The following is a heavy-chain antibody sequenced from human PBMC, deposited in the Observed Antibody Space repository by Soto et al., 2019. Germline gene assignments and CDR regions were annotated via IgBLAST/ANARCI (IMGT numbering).Heavy chain of an antibody. V-gene: IGHV3-48*02. Sequence: GGSLRLSCAASGFTFSSYSMNWVRQAPGKGLEWVSYISSSSSTIYYADSVKGRFTISRDNAKNSLYLQMNSLRDEDTAVYYCARDRKSGSYYYYYGMDVWGQGTTVTVSS. CDR3: ARDRKSGSYYYYYGMDV. D-gene: IGHD1-26*01. J-gene: IGHJ6*02. CDR1: GFTFSSYS. CDR2: ISSSSSTI.